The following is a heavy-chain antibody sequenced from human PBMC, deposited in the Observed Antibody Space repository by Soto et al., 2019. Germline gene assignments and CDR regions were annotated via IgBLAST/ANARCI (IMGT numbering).Heavy chain of an antibody. CDR2: IWFDGSNK. CDR1: GFTFSSYA. D-gene: IGHD2-15*01. V-gene: IGHV3-33*01. CDR3: ARGQLPAATTYFDF. Sequence: VGSLRLSCAASGFTFSSYAIHWVSQAPGKGLEWVAIIWFDGSNKYYADSVKGRFSICRDNSKNTLFLQMDSLRAEDTAVYYCARGQLPAATTYFDFWGQGTRVTVS. J-gene: IGHJ4*02.